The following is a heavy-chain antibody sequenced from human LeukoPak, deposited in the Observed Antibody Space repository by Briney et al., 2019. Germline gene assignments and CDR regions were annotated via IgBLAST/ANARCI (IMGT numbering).Heavy chain of an antibody. D-gene: IGHD4-17*01. CDR1: GFTFSSYG. V-gene: IGHV3-30*18. CDR3: AKGYGDYDFDY. J-gene: IGHJ4*02. CDR2: ISYDGSNK. Sequence: GSLRLSSAASGFTFSSYGMHWVRQAPGKGLEWVAVISYDGSNKYYADSVKGRFTISRDNSKNTLYLQMNSLRAEDTAVYYCAKGYGDYDFDYWGQGTLVTVSS.